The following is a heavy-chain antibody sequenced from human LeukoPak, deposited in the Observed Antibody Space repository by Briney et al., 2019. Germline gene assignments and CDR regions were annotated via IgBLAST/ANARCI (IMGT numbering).Heavy chain of an antibody. Sequence: GGSLRLSCAASGFTFSNYAMTWVRQAPGKGLEWVSTISGSAGSTYYADSVKGRFAISRDNSKNTLSLQMNSLRAEDTAVYYCAKSHYYGSGSCSHWGQGTLVTVSS. D-gene: IGHD3-10*01. CDR2: ISGSAGST. CDR1: GFTFSNYA. J-gene: IGHJ4*02. V-gene: IGHV3-23*01. CDR3: AKSHYYGSGSCSH.